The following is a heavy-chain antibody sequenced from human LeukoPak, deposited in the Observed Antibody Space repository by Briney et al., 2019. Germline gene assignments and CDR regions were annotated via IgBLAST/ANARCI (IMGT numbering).Heavy chain of an antibody. J-gene: IGHJ5*02. CDR2: MNPNSGNT. V-gene: IGHV1-8*01. CDR1: GYTFTSYD. CDR3: ARCGSPIAVAGTSWFDP. Sequence: ASVKVSCKASGYTFTSYDINWVRQATGQGLEWMGWMNPNSGNTGYAQKFQGRVTMTRDTSTSTVYMELSRLRSEDTAVYYCARCGSPIAVAGTSWFDPWGQGTLVTVSS. D-gene: IGHD6-19*01.